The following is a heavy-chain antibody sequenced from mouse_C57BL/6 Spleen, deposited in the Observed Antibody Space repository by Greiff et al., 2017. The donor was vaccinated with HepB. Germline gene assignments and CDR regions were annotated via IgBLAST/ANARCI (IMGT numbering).Heavy chain of an antibody. V-gene: IGHV5-4*01. D-gene: IGHD4-1*01. Sequence: EVKLVESGGGLVKPGGSLKLSCAASGFTFSSYAMSWVRQTPEKRLEWVATISDGGSYTYYPENVKGRFTISRDNAKNNLYLQMSHLKSEDTAMYYCAREGWEGRYFDYWGQGTTLTVSS. CDR3: AREGWEGRYFDY. J-gene: IGHJ2*01. CDR2: ISDGGSYT. CDR1: GFTFSSYA.